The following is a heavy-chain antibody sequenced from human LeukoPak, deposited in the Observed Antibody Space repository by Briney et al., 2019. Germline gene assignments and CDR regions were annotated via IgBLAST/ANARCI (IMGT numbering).Heavy chain of an antibody. Sequence: PSETLSLTCIVSGGSICSDDFSWGWIRQTPGEGLAWVGGMYYRGSAYYNPSLKSRVTISVDTSKNQYSLKLSSVTAADTAIYYCARHIPGDSSPVYYYYSYMDVWGRGTTVTVYS. D-gene: IGHD6-13*01. CDR3: ARHIPGDSSPVYYYYSYMDV. CDR2: MYYRGSA. CDR1: GGSICSDDFS. J-gene: IGHJ6*03. V-gene: IGHV4-39*01.